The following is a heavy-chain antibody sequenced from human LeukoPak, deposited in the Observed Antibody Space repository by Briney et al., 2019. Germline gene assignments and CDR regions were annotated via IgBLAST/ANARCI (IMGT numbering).Heavy chain of an antibody. CDR3: ARVYYYDSSGYYNWFDP. CDR2: MSYSGST. V-gene: IGHV4-34*01. CDR1: GGSFSGYY. Sequence: PSETLSLTCAVYGGSFSGYYWSWIRQPPGKGLEWIGSMSYSGSTYYNPSLKSRVTISVDTSKNQFSLKLYSVTAADTAVYYCARVYYYDSSGYYNWFDPWGQGTLVTVSS. D-gene: IGHD3-22*01. J-gene: IGHJ5*02.